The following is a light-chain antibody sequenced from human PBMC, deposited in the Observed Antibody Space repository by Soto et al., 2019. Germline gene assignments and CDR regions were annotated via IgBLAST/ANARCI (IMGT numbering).Light chain of an antibody. CDR1: QGVRSY. V-gene: IGKV1-9*01. J-gene: IGKJ1*01. Sequence: IQLTQSQSSLSASVGDRVTITCRASQGVRSYLDWFQQRPGKAPKLVIFGASTLQNGVPARFSGGGFATEFTLTISSLHPEDFATYYCHHFYNYPRTLGQGTMLDTK. CDR2: GAS. CDR3: HHFYNYPRT.